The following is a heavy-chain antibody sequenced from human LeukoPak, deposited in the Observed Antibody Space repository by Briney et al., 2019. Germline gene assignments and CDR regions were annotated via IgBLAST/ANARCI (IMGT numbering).Heavy chain of an antibody. CDR1: GFTFSSYA. Sequence: PGGSLRLSCAASGFTFSSYAMSWVRQAPGKGLEWVSAISGSGGSTYYADSVKGRFNISRDNSKNTLYLQMNSLRAEDTAVYYCASSSCGGGCYRLDYWGQGTLVTVSS. CDR3: ASSSCGGGCYRLDY. D-gene: IGHD2-21*02. J-gene: IGHJ4*02. V-gene: IGHV3-23*01. CDR2: ISGSGGST.